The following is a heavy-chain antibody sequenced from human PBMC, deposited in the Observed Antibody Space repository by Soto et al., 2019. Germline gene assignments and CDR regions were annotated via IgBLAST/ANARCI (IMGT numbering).Heavy chain of an antibody. J-gene: IGHJ4*02. D-gene: IGHD5-12*01. V-gene: IGHV1-69*01. CDR1: GGSFTTDS. CDR3: AKGVASSD. Sequence: QVHLVQSEAEVRKPGSSVKVSCKSSGGSFTTDSIIWVRQAPGQGLEWMGGINPLFRTPVYAQKFQGRVTISADESTRAAHLEVTGLTPEDTAVYFCAKGVASSDWGQGTPVTVSS. CDR2: INPLFRTP.